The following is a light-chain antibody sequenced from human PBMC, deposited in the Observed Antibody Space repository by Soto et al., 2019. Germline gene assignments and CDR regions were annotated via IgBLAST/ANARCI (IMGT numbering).Light chain of an antibody. CDR3: QQYGISPFT. CDR1: QFVSSTY. Sequence: EVVLTQSPGTLSLSPGARATLSGRASQFVSSTYLAWYQQRPGQAPRLLIYGASSRATGIPDRFSGGGSETDFTLTISRLESEDSAVYYCQQYGISPFTFGGGTKVEI. J-gene: IGKJ4*01. CDR2: GAS. V-gene: IGKV3-20*01.